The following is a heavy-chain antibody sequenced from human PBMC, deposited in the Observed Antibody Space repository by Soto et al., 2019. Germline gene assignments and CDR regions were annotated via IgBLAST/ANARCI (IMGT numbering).Heavy chain of an antibody. Sequence: QVQLVESGGGVVQPGRSLRLSCAASGFTFSSYAMHWVRQAPGKGLEWVAVISYDGSNKYYADSVKGRFTISRDNSKNTLYLQMNSLRAEDTAVYYCAKRRIASSGDYPYWYFDLWGRGTLVTVSS. D-gene: IGHD4-17*01. CDR3: AKRRIASSGDYPYWYFDL. V-gene: IGHV3-30-3*02. J-gene: IGHJ2*01. CDR1: GFTFSSYA. CDR2: ISYDGSNK.